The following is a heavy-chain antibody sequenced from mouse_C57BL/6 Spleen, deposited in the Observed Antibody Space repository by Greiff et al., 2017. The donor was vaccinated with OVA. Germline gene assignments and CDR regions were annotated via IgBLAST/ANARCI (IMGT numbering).Heavy chain of an antibody. J-gene: IGHJ2*01. CDR3: AKLGGRYYYFDD. CDR2: ISSGSSTI. D-gene: IGHD3-3*01. Sequence: EVKVVESGGGLVKPGGSLKLSCAASGFTFSDYGMHWVRQAPEKGLECVAYISSGSSTIYYADTVKGRFTISRDNAKNTLFLQMTSLRSENTAMYYCAKLGGRYYYFDDWGQGTTLTVSS. V-gene: IGHV5-17*01. CDR1: GFTFSDYG.